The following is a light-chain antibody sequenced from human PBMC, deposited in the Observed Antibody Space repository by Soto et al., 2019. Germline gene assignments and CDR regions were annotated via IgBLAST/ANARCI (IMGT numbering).Light chain of an antibody. Sequence: QSVLTQPPSASGTPGQRVTISCSGSSSNIGSNYVYWYQQLPGTAPKLLIYRNNQRPSGVPDRFSGSKSGTSASLAISGRRSVDEADFYCAVWDDSLSPRYGFRTRPQVTV. CDR2: RNN. CDR1: SSNIGSNY. J-gene: IGLJ1*01. CDR3: AVWDDSLSPRYG. V-gene: IGLV1-47*01.